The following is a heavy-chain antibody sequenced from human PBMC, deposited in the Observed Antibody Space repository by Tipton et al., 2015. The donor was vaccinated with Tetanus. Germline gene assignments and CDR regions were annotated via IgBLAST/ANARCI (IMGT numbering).Heavy chain of an antibody. D-gene: IGHD3-3*01. CDR2: ISYSGST. Sequence: TLSLTCTVSGGSVRSGDYQWNWIRQPPGKGLEWLAYISYSGSTNSNYALKSRITISRDTSKNQISPKLTSVTAADTAVYYCARANYNFPKKGPFDSWGQGTLVIVSS. V-gene: IGHV4-61*08. CDR1: GGSVRSGDYQ. J-gene: IGHJ4*02. CDR3: ARANYNFPKKGPFDS.